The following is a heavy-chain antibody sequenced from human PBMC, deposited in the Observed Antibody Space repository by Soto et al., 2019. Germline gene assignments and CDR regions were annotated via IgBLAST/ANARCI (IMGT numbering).Heavy chain of an antibody. CDR2: IYHSGST. D-gene: IGHD6-6*01. V-gene: IGHV4-30-4*01. Sequence: QVQLQESGPGLVKPSQTLSLTCTVSGGSISSGDYYWSWIRQPPGKGLEWIGYIYHSGSTYYNPSLKSRVSIAVXXSKNQFSLKLSSVTAADTAVYYCARERPDGARLDPWGQGTLVTVSS. CDR3: ARERPDGARLDP. CDR1: GGSISSGDYY. J-gene: IGHJ5*02.